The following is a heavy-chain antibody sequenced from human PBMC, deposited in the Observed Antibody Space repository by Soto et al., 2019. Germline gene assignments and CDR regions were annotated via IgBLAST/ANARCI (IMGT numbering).Heavy chain of an antibody. CDR3: ARDYYRFNSGYGFSMDV. V-gene: IGHV3-30*03. J-gene: IGHJ6*02. Sequence: GGSLRLSCAASGFTFSDYGMHWVRQAPGKGLEWVAVISYDGGKKYYADSVKGRFTISRDNSKNTLYLQMNSLRAEDTAVYYCARDYYRFNSGYGFSMDVWGQGTTVTVSS. CDR1: GFTFSDYG. D-gene: IGHD5-12*01. CDR2: ISYDGGKK.